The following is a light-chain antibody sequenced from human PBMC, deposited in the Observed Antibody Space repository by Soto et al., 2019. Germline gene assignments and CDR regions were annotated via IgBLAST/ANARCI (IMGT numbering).Light chain of an antibody. V-gene: IGKV1-5*01. Sequence: DIQMTQSPPTLSASVGDRVTITCRASQSISSWLAWYQQRPGKAPNLLIYDVSSLESGVPSRFSGCGSWTEFALTISSLQPDDFATYYCQQYTNYPWTFGQGTKVEIK. J-gene: IGKJ1*01. CDR2: DVS. CDR3: QQYTNYPWT. CDR1: QSISSW.